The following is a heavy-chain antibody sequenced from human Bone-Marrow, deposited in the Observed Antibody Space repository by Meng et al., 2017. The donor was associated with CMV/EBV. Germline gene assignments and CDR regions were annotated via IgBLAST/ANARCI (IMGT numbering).Heavy chain of an antibody. V-gene: IGHV3-20*04. CDR3: ARPTSSDYGGNSYSWDY. D-gene: IGHD4-23*01. Sequence: GSLRLSCAASGFTFDDYGMSWVRQAPGKGLEWVSGINWNGGSTGYADSVKGRFTISRDNAKNSLYLQMNSLRAEDTALYYCARPTSSDYGGNSYSWDYWGQGNLVNVAS. J-gene: IGHJ4*02. CDR1: GFTFDDYG. CDR2: INWNGGST.